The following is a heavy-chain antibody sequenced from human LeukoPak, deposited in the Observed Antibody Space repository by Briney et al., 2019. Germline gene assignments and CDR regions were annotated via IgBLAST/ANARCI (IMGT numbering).Heavy chain of an antibody. V-gene: IGHV4-4*07. CDR1: GESTGSYF. J-gene: IGHJ4*02. CDR2: ISASGTT. Sequence: WVTLSLTCSVPGESTGSYFWSWIRQHAGKRLEWIGRISASGTTYYSPSLKSRVSMSVDKSKDQFSLNLTSMTAADTAIYYCARDEVYGELYYWGQGTLVTVSS. CDR3: ARDEVYGELYY. D-gene: IGHD3-10*01.